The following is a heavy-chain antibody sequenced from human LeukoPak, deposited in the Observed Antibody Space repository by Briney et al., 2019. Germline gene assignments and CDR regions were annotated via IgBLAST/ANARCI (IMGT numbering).Heavy chain of an antibody. CDR1: GGSISSYY. D-gene: IGHD6-13*01. V-gene: IGHV4-4*07. J-gene: IGHJ6*03. CDR2: IYTSGSI. Sequence: SETLSLTCTVSGGSISSYYWSWIRQPAGKGLEWIGRIYTSGSITYNPSLKSRVTISVDTSKNQFSLQLNSVTPEDTAVYYCARGGGTAAGKSRQYYYYMDVWGKGTTVTVSS. CDR3: ARGGGTAAGKSRQYYYYMDV.